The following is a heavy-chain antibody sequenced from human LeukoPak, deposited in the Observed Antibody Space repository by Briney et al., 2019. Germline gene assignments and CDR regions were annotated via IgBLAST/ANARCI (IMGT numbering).Heavy chain of an antibody. Sequence: PSQTLSLTCTVSGGSISSGSYYWSWLRQSPGKGLEWIGRIYTSGSTNYNPSLKSRVTISVDTSKNQFSLKLSSVTAADTAVYYCARRSSSWAHDDAFDIWGQGTLVTVSS. CDR1: GGSISSGSYY. V-gene: IGHV4-61*02. CDR2: IYTSGST. CDR3: ARRSSSWAHDDAFDI. J-gene: IGHJ3*02. D-gene: IGHD6-13*01.